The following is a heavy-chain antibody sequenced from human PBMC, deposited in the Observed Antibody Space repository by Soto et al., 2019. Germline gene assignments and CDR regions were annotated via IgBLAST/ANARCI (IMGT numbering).Heavy chain of an antibody. CDR1: GFTFNNYG. Sequence: QVQLVESGGGVVQPGRSLRLSCAASGFTFNNYGMHWVRQAPGKGLEWVAGIWYDGTNKYYADSVKGRFTISRDNSKNTLFLQMNSLRAVDAALYYCAREDPPWGYFDFWGQGTLVTVSS. CDR3: AREDPPWGYFDF. V-gene: IGHV3-33*01. J-gene: IGHJ4*02. D-gene: IGHD3-16*01. CDR2: IWYDGTNK.